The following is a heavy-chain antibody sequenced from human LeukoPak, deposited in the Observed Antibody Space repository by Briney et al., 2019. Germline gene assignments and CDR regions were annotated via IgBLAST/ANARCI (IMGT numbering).Heavy chain of an antibody. V-gene: IGHV3-30*04. Sequence: PGGSLRLSCAASGFTFSTYAMHWVRQAPGKGLEWVAVIPYDGSSNYYADSVKGRFTISRDNSKNTLYLQMNSLRAEDTAVYYCARARSSYGYGDAFDIWGQGTMVTVSS. D-gene: IGHD5-18*01. CDR1: GFTFSTYA. CDR3: ARARSSYGYGDAFDI. J-gene: IGHJ3*02. CDR2: IPYDGSSN.